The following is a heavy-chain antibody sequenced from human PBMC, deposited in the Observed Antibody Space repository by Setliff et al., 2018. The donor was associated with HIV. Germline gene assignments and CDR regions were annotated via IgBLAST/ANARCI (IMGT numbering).Heavy chain of an antibody. CDR3: ARVGNNRLQFFDH. CDR2: INAGNGNR. Sequence: GASVKVSCKTSGYTFKSYDINWVRQAPGQRPKWMARINAGNGNREYSPKFQGRVTITADTSASTMYMELSSLRSEDTAVYYCARVGNNRLQFFDHWGQGTLVTISS. CDR1: GYTFKSYD. J-gene: IGHJ4*02. D-gene: IGHD5-12*01. V-gene: IGHV1-3*01.